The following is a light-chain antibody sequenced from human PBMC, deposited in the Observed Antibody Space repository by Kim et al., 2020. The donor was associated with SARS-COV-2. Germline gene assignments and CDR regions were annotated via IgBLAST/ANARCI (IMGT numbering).Light chain of an antibody. V-gene: IGLV2-8*01. CDR3: SSYAGSPRVV. CDR1: GGDVGYYNY. Sequence: QLSTISCPGTGGDVGYYNYVSWYQHHPGKAPKLMIYEVSKRPSGVPDRFSGSKSGNTASLTVSGLQAEDEADYYCSSYAGSPRVVFGGGTQLTVL. J-gene: IGLJ2*01. CDR2: EVS.